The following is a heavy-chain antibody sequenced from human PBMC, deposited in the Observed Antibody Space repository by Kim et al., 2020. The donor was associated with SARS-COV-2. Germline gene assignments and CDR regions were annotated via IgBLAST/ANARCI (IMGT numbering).Heavy chain of an antibody. CDR1: GGSFSGYY. J-gene: IGHJ5*02. Sequence: SETLSLTCAVYGGSFSGYYWSWIRQPPGKGLEWIGEINHSGSTNYNPSLKSRVTISVDTSKNQFSLKLSSVTAADTAVYYCARGTGYSSGWYGGWFDPWGQGTLLTVSS. CDR3: ARGTGYSSGWYGGWFDP. V-gene: IGHV4-34*01. CDR2: INHSGST. D-gene: IGHD6-19*01.